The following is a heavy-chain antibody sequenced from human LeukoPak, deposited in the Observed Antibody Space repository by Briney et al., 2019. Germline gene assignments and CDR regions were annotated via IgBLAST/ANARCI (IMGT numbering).Heavy chain of an antibody. CDR1: GFTFSDYY. CDR3: ARAGSGGYCSSTSCLDY. CDR2: ISSSGSTI. V-gene: IGHV3-11*04. D-gene: IGHD2-2*01. J-gene: IGHJ4*02. Sequence: GGSQRLSCAASGFTFSDYYMSWIRQAPGKGLEWVSYISSSGSTIYYADSVKGRFTISRDNAKNSLYLQMNSLRAEDPAVYYCARAGSGGYCSSTSCLDYWGQGTLVTVSS.